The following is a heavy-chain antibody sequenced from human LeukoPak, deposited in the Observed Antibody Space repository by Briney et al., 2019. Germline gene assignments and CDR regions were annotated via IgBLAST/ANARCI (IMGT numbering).Heavy chain of an antibody. D-gene: IGHD6-13*01. CDR2: IYSGGST. CDR3: AREGMDAFDI. Sequence: SGGPLRLSCAASGFTVSSNYMSWVRQAPGKGLEWVSVIYSGGSTYYADSVKGRFTISRDNSKNTLYLQMNSLRAEDTAVYYCAREGMDAFDIWGQGTMVTVSS. J-gene: IGHJ3*02. V-gene: IGHV3-66*02. CDR1: GFTVSSNY.